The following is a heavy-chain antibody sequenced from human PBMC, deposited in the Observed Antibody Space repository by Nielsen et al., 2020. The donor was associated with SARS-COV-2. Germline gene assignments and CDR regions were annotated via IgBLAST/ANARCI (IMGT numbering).Heavy chain of an antibody. D-gene: IGHD2-8*01. V-gene: IGHV4-61*02. CDR1: GASLSSGSYY. CDR3: ARAPDIVLQPTAIPL. CDR2: VFATGST. Sequence: SETLSLTSTVSGASLSSGSYYWTWLRQPAGKGLEWIGRVFATGSTDYNPSLKSRVTISIDTSKNQFSLNLRFVTAADTAVYYCARAPDIVLQPTAIPLWGQGTMVPVSS. J-gene: IGHJ3*01.